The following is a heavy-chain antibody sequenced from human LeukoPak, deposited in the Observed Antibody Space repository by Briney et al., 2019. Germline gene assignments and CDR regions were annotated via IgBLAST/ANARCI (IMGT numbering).Heavy chain of an antibody. Sequence: PSETLSLTCAVYGGSFSGYYWSWIRQPPGKGLEWIGEINHSGSTNYNPSLKSRVSISVDTSKNQLSLKLSSVTAADTAVYYCARVGYCSSTSCYNRRGWFDPGGQGTLVTVSS. J-gene: IGHJ5*02. CDR1: GGSFSGYY. CDR2: INHSGST. V-gene: IGHV4-34*01. D-gene: IGHD2-2*02. CDR3: ARVGYCSSTSCYNRRGWFDP.